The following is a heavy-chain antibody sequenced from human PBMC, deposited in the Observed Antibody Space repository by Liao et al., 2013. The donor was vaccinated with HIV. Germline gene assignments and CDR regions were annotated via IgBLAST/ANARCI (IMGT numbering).Heavy chain of an antibody. CDR3: AARITISGVAIPHALDV. V-gene: IGHV4-4*07. J-gene: IGHJ3*01. D-gene: IGHD3-3*01. CDR2: MYTSGNT. CDR1: GGSINNHY. Sequence: QVQLQESGPGLVKPSETLSLTCAVSGGSINNHYWNWIRQSAGRGLEWIGRMYTSGNTNYNPSLKGRVTMSVDTSKNQFSLKLTSVTAADTAVYYCAARITISGVAIPHALDVWGQGTMVAVSS.